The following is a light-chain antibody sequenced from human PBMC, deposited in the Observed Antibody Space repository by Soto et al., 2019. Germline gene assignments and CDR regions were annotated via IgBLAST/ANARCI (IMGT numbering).Light chain of an antibody. CDR2: AAS. J-gene: IGKJ4*01. V-gene: IGKV1-27*01. CDR3: QKYNNVPA. CDR1: QGISNY. Sequence: DIQMTQSPSSLSASVGDRVTITCRASQGISNYLAWYQQIPGKVPKLLISAASTMQSGIPARFSGSGSGTDFTLTISSLQPEDVAIYYCQKYNNVPAFGEGTKVEIK.